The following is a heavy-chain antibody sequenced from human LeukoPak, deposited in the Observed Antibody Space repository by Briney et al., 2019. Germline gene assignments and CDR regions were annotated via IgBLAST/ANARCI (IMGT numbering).Heavy chain of an antibody. Sequence: SETLSLTCAVYGGCFSGYYWSWIRQPPGKGLEWIGEINHSGSTNYNPSLKSRVTISVDTSKNQFSLKLSSVTAADTAVYYCARARPGIAVSWGQGTLVTVSS. CDR1: GGCFSGYY. V-gene: IGHV4-34*01. J-gene: IGHJ5*02. D-gene: IGHD6-19*01. CDR3: ARARPGIAVS. CDR2: INHSGST.